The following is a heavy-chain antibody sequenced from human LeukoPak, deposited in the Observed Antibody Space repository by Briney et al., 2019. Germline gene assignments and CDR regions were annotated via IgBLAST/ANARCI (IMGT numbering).Heavy chain of an antibody. CDR1: GFTFSSYA. D-gene: IGHD3-10*01. J-gene: IGHJ4*02. CDR2: ISGSGGST. V-gene: IGHV3-23*01. CDR3: AKEKGGSGSYYCIDY. Sequence: PGGSLRLSCAASGFTFSSYAMSWVRQAPGKGLERVSAISGSGGSTYYADSVKGRFTISRDNSKNTLYLQMNSLRAEDTAVYYCAKEKGGSGSYYCIDYWGQGTLVTVSS.